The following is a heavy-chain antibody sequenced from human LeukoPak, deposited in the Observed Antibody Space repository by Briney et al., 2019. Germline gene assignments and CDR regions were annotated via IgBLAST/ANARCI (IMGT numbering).Heavy chain of an antibody. V-gene: IGHV2-5*01. D-gene: IGHD3-9*01. J-gene: IGHJ4*02. CDR1: GFSFSTSGVG. CDR2: LYWNDDR. CDR3: AHNVVSFDWINYFDY. Sequence: SGPTLVNPTQTLTLTCTFSGFSFSTSGVGVGWIRQPPGRALEWLAVLYWNDDRRYSPSLKSRLIITKDTSKNQVVLTMTNMDPVDTATYYCAHNVVSFDWINYFDYWGQGALVTVSS.